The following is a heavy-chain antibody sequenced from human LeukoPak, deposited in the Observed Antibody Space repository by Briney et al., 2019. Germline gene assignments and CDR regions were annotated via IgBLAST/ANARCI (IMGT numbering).Heavy chain of an antibody. CDR3: AHYDSSGYLFDY. V-gene: IGHV4-4*02. CDR1: GGSTSSSNW. CDR2: IYHSGST. D-gene: IGHD3-22*01. J-gene: IGHJ4*02. Sequence: SETLSLTCAVSGGSTSSSNWWSWVRQPPGKGLEWIGEIYHSGSTNYNPSLKSRVTISVDKSKNQFSLKLSSVTAADTAVYYCAHYDSSGYLFDYWGQGTLVTVSS.